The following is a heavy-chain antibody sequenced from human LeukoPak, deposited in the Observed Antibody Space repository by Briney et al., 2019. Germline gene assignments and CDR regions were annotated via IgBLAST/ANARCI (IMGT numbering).Heavy chain of an antibody. Sequence: GGSLRLSCAASGFSISNYATNWVRQTPGRGLEWVAAIGGSGAYTNHADSVQGRLTISRDNSKNTLYLQMNNLRVEDTALYYCARDRGGENCGGDCYSAFDPWGQGTLVTVSS. CDR2: IGGSGAYT. D-gene: IGHD2-21*02. CDR3: ARDRGGENCGGDCYSAFDP. CDR1: GFSISNYA. V-gene: IGHV3-23*01. J-gene: IGHJ5*02.